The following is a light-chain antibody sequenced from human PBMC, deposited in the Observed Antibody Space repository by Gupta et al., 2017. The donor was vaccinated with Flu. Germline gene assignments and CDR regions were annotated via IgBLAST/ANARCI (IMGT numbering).Light chain of an antibody. CDR1: QNVLYISNNKNY. Sequence: DIVMTQSPDSLAVSLGERATINCKSSQNVLYISNNKNYLAWYQQKPGQPPKLLIYWASTRESGVPDRFSGSGSGTDFTLTISSLQAEDVAVYYCQQYYSTPWTFGQGTKVEIK. J-gene: IGKJ1*01. V-gene: IGKV4-1*01. CDR2: WAS. CDR3: QQYYSTPWT.